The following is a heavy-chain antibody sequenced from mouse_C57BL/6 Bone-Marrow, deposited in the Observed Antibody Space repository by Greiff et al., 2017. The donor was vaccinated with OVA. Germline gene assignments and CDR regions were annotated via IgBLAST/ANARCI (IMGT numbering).Heavy chain of an antibody. V-gene: IGHV7-3*01. CDR2: IRNKANGYTT. CDR3: ARSIGYYGSSYPFDY. J-gene: IGHJ2*01. Sequence: EVKLEESGGGLVQPGGSLSLSCAASGFTFTDYYMSWVRQPPGKALEWLGFIRNKANGYTTEYSASVKGRFTISRDNSQSILYLQMNALRAEDSATYYCARSIGYYGSSYPFDYWGQGTTLTVSS. D-gene: IGHD1-1*01. CDR1: GFTFTDYY.